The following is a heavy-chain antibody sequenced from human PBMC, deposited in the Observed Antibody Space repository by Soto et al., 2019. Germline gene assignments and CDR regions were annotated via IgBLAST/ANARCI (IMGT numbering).Heavy chain of an antibody. J-gene: IGHJ6*02. CDR2: IIPILGIA. V-gene: IGHV1-69*02. D-gene: IGHD1-26*01. CDR1: GGTFSSYT. Sequence: QVQLVQSGAEVKKPGSSVKVSCKASGGTFSSYTISWVRQAPGQGLEWMGRIIPILGIAHYAQKFQGRVTSTADKSTSTAYMELSSLRSEDTAVYYCATILQSGRYYGMYVWVPGTTVTVSS. CDR3: ATILQSGRYYGMYV.